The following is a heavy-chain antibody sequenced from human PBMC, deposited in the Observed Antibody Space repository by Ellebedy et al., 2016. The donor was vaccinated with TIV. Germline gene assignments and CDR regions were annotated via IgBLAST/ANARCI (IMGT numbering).Heavy chain of an antibody. CDR3: ARVTWSGYFVDY. J-gene: IGHJ4*02. CDR2: ISSSSSYI. Sequence: GGSLRLSCAASGFTFSSCSMNWVRQAPGKGLEWVSSISSSSSYIYYADSVKGRFTISRDNAKNSLYLQMNSLRAEDTAVYYCARVTWSGYFVDYWGQGTLVTVSS. V-gene: IGHV3-21*01. CDR1: GFTFSSCS. D-gene: IGHD3-3*01.